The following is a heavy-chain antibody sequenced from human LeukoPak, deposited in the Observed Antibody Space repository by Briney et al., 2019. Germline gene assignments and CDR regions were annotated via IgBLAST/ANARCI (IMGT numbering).Heavy chain of an antibody. D-gene: IGHD6-19*01. V-gene: IGHV3-7*01. CDR2: IKQDGSEK. J-gene: IGHJ4*02. CDR3: ARDGRPVAGTGEDY. CDR1: GFTFDDYA. Sequence: PGRSLRLSCAASGFTFDDYAMHWVRQAPGKGLEWVANIKQDGSEKYYVDSVKGRFTISRDNAKNSLYLQMNSLRAEDTAVYYCARDGRPVAGTGEDYWGQGTLVTVSS.